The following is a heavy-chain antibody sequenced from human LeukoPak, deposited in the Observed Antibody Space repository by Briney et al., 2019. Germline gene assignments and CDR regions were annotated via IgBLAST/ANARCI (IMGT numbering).Heavy chain of an antibody. CDR2: INPNSGGT. D-gene: IGHD6-19*01. CDR3: ARAYSSGWSGAHYYYYYGMDV. CDR1: GYTFTSYY. V-gene: IGHV1-2*02. Sequence: GASVKVSCKASGYTFTSYYMHWVRQAPGQGLEWMGWINPNSGGTNYAQKFQGRVTMTRDTSISTAYMELSRLRSDDTAVYYCARAYSSGWSGAHYYYYYGMDVWGQGTTVTVSS. J-gene: IGHJ6*02.